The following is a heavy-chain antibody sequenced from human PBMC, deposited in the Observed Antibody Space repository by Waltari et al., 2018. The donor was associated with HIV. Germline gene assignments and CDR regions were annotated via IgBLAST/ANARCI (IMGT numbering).Heavy chain of an antibody. Sequence: QVQLVESGGGVVQPGRSLRLSCAASGFTFNNYGMYWVRQAPGKGLEWVAVIWYDGSNKYYADSVKGRFTISRDNSKNTVYLQMNSLRAEDTAVYYCARAAYGDYNSFDYWGQGTLATVSS. J-gene: IGHJ4*02. D-gene: IGHD4-17*01. CDR3: ARAAYGDYNSFDY. CDR2: IWYDGSNK. V-gene: IGHV3-33*01. CDR1: GFTFNNYG.